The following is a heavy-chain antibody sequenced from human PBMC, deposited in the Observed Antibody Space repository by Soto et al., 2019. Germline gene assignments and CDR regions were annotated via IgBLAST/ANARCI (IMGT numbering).Heavy chain of an antibody. D-gene: IGHD3-9*01. CDR3: VKESVRYREYYFDY. CDR1: GYTFTSYA. V-gene: IGHV1-3*01. J-gene: IGHJ4*02. CDR2: INAGNGNT. Sequence: ASVKVSCKASGYTFTSYAMHWVRQAPGQRLEWMGWINAGNGNTKYSQKFQGRVTITRDTSASTAYMELSSLRAEDTAVYYCVKESVRYREYYFDYWGQGTLVTVSS.